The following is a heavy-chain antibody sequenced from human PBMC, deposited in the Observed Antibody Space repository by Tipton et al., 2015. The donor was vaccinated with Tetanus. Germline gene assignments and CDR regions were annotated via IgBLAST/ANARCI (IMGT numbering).Heavy chain of an antibody. J-gene: IGHJ6*02. CDR1: GYTFTGYY. V-gene: IGHV1-2*02. D-gene: IGHD3-22*01. CDR2: IDTNSGGT. Sequence: QLVQSGAEVKKPGASVKVSCKASGYTFTGYYMYWVRQAPGQGLEWMEWIDTNSGGTVYAQKFQGKVTMTRDTSISTAYMELRSLRYDATAVYYCARDRGDYIYYGMDVWGPGTTVTVS. CDR3: ARDRGDYIYYGMDV.